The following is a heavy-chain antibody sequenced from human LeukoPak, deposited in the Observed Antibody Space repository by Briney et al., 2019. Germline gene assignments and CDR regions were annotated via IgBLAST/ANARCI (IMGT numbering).Heavy chain of an antibody. D-gene: IGHD1-1*01. CDR3: ARARAYNSPFH. V-gene: IGHV3-30-3*01. CDR2: ISYDGSNK. Sequence: GSLRLSCAASGFTFSSYAMHWVRQAPGKGLEWVAVISYDGSNKYYADSVKGRFTISRDNSKNTLYLQMNSLRAEDTAVYYCARARAYNSPFHWGQGTLVTVSS. J-gene: IGHJ4*02. CDR1: GFTFSSYA.